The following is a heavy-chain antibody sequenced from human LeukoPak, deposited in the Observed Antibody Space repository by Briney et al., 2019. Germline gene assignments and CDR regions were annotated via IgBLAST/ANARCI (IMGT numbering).Heavy chain of an antibody. V-gene: IGHV3-23*01. CDR1: GLXFSSYA. Sequence: PGGSLRLSCAASGLXFSSYAMSWVRQAPGKGLEWLSAISGSGGGTYYADSVKGRFTISRDNSKNTLYLQVNSLRAEDTAVYYCAKRQVVGDGGFDYWGQGTLVTVSS. CDR3: AKRQVVGDGGFDY. J-gene: IGHJ4*02. D-gene: IGHD6-19*01. CDR2: ISGSGGGT.